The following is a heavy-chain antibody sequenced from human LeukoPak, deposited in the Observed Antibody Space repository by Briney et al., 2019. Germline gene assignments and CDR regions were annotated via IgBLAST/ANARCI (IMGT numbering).Heavy chain of an antibody. D-gene: IGHD2-2*01. CDR1: GYTFTSYD. J-gene: IGHJ6*02. Sequence: ASVKVSCKASGYTFTSYDINWVRQATGQGLEWMGWMNPNSGNTGYAQKFQGRVTMTRNTSISTAYMELSSLRSEDTAVYYCARALGYCSSTSCYAHHYYYYGMDVWGQGTTVTVSS. V-gene: IGHV1-8*01. CDR3: ARALGYCSSTSCYAHHYYYYGMDV. CDR2: MNPNSGNT.